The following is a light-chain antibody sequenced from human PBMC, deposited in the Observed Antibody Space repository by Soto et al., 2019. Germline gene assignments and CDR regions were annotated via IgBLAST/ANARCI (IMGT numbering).Light chain of an antibody. V-gene: IGKV3-11*01. CDR3: QQRNSWPSIT. Sequence: EVVLTQSPATLSLSPGERVTLSCRASQSVNAYLAWYHQRPGQAPRLLIFDASNRATGIPARFSGSGSGTDFTLTISSLEPEDFGVYYCQQRNSWPSITFGQGTRLEIK. CDR2: DAS. CDR1: QSVNAY. J-gene: IGKJ5*01.